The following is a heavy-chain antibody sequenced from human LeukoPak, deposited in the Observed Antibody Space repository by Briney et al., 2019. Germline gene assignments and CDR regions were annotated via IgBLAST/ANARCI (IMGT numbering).Heavy chain of an antibody. V-gene: IGHV4-31*03. CDR2: IYYSGST. CDR1: GGSISSGGDY. CDR3: ASHNQYYDILTGLMPLPYAFDI. Sequence: SSQTLSLTCTVSGGSISSGGDYWSWIRQHPGKGLEWIGYIYYSGSTYYIPSLKSRVTISVDTSKNQFSLKLSSVTAADTAVYYCASHNQYYDILTGLMPLPYAFDIWGQGTMVTVSS. D-gene: IGHD3-9*01. J-gene: IGHJ3*02.